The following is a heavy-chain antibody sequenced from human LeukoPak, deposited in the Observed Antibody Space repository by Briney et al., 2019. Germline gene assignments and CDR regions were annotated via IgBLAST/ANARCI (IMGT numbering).Heavy chain of an antibody. J-gene: IGHJ3*02. D-gene: IGHD4-11*01. Sequence: ASVKVSCKASGYTFTGYYMHWVRQAPGQGLEWMGWINPNSGGTNYAQKFQGRVTMTRDTSISTAYMELSRLRSDDTAVYYCASPSTVTPHGFDIWGQGTMVTVSS. CDR3: ASPSTVTPHGFDI. V-gene: IGHV1-2*02. CDR1: GYTFTGYY. CDR2: INPNSGGT.